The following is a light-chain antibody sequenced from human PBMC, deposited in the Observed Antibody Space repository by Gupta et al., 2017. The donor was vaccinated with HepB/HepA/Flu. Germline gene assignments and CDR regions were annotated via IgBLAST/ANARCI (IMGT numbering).Light chain of an antibody. J-gene: IGKJ2*01. Sequence: AIQMTQSPSSLSASVGDRVIITCRASQGIRDDLAWYQQKPGKPPKLLIYAASTLESGVPSRFSGSGSGTEFTLTSSSRQPEDFATYYWLQDYNYLTFGQGTKLEIK. CDR2: AAS. CDR3: LQDYNYLT. CDR1: QGIRDD. V-gene: IGKV1-6*01.